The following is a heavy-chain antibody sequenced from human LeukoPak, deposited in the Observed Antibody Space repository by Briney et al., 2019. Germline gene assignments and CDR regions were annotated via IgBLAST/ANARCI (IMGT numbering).Heavy chain of an antibody. Sequence: SETLSLTCTVSGGSISSYYWSWLRQPPGRGLEWIGYIYYSGSTNYNPSLKSRVTISVDTSKNQFSLKLSSLTAADTAVYYCARAPVVGDGYTWGQGTLVTVSS. J-gene: IGHJ5*02. V-gene: IGHV4-59*01. CDR3: ARAPVVGDGYT. CDR1: GGSISSYY. CDR2: IYYSGST. D-gene: IGHD5-24*01.